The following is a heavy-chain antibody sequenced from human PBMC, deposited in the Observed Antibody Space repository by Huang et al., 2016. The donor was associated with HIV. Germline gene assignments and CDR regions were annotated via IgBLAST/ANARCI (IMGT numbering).Heavy chain of an antibody. Sequence: QDQLLQTGAEVKTPGASVKVSCRASGYIFSNYAMHWGGQAPGQGSEWMGWVNGRNGRTKDSHQFQGRVTISRDASASTAYLEWRSLRSEDTAVYYCARNGFTNRWFPRANYFYYLDVWGKGTTVTVSS. CDR3: ARNGFTNRWFPRANYFYYLDV. J-gene: IGHJ6*03. V-gene: IGHV1-3*01. CDR1: GYIFSNYA. D-gene: IGHD2-8*01. CDR2: VNGRNGRT.